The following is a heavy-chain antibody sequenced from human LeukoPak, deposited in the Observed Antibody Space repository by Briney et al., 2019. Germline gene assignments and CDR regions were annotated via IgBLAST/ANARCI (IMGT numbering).Heavy chain of an antibody. D-gene: IGHD1-26*01. J-gene: IGHJ3*01. CDR2: IYHSGST. V-gene: IGHV4-38-2*02. CDR3: ARDRRGSFYTFDL. Sequence: PSETLSLTCAVSGYSISSGYYWGWIRQPPGTGLEWIGSIYHSGSTYYNPSLTSRVTISVDTSKNQFSLKLSSVTGADTAVYYGARDRRGSFYTFDLWGPGTIVSVS. CDR1: GYSISSGYY.